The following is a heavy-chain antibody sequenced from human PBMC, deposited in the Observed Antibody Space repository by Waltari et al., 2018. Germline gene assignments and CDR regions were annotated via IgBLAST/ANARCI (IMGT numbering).Heavy chain of an antibody. Sequence: QVQLVESGGGVVQPGRSLRLSCAASGFTFSSYAMHWVRQAPGKGLEWVAVISYDGSNKYYADSVKGRFTSSRDNSNNTLYLQMNSLRAEDTAVYYCAKDRGSSPWGQGTLVTVSS. D-gene: IGHD6-6*01. CDR1: GFTFSSYA. CDR2: ISYDGSNK. J-gene: IGHJ5*02. CDR3: AKDRGSSP. V-gene: IGHV3-30-3*01.